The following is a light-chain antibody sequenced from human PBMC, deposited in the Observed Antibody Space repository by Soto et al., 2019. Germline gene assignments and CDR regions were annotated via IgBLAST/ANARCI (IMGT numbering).Light chain of an antibody. CDR2: NTS. Sequence: EIVLTQSPGTLSLSPGEGATVSCRVSQSINSKSLVWYQRKFGQAPRLLIYNTSSRAIAIPDRFSGSGSGTDFTLSISRLEPEDFSVYYCQHYGGSFIFGPGTKVDFK. V-gene: IGKV3-20*01. CDR3: QHYGGSFI. J-gene: IGKJ3*01. CDR1: QSINSKS.